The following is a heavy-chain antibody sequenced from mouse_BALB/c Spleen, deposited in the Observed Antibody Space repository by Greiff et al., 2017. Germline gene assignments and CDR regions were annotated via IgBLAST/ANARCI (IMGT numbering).Heavy chain of an antibody. Sequence: QVQLKESGPELVRPGVSVKISCKGSGYTFTDYAMHWVKQSHAKSLEWIGVISTYYGNTNYNQKFKGKATMTVDKSSSTAYMELARLTSEDSAIYYCARGDYYGSSYYFDYWGQGTTLTVSS. CDR1: GYTFTDYA. D-gene: IGHD1-1*01. CDR2: ISTYYGNT. V-gene: IGHV1-67*01. J-gene: IGHJ2*01. CDR3: ARGDYYGSSYYFDY.